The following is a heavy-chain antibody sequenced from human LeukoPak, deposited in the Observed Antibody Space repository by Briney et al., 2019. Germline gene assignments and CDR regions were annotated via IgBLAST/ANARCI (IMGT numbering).Heavy chain of an antibody. CDR2: IYTSGST. CDR3: ARELSSIAARLDY. CDR1: GGSISSSSAY. J-gene: IGHJ4*02. Sequence: SETLSLTCTVSGGSISSSSAYWGWIRQPAGKGLEWIGRIYTSGSTNYNPSLKSRLTMSVDPSKNQFSLRLSSVTAADTALYYCARELSSIAARLDYWGQGTLVTVSS. D-gene: IGHD6-6*01. V-gene: IGHV4-61*02.